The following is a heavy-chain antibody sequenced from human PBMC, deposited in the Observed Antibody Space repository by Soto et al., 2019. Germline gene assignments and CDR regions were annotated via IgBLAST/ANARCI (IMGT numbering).Heavy chain of an antibody. CDR2: IYSGGST. CDR3: ARGRSSGQRYFDY. D-gene: IGHD6-19*01. V-gene: IGHV3-53*04. Sequence: GGSLRLSCAASGFTVSSNYMSWVRQAPGKGLEWVSVIYSGGSTYYADSVKSRFTISRHNSKNTLYLQMNSLRAEDTAVYYCARGRSSGQRYFDYWGQGTLVTVSS. CDR1: GFTVSSNY. J-gene: IGHJ4*02.